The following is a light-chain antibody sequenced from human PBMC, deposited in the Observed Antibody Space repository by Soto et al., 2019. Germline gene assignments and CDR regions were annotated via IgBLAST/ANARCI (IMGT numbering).Light chain of an antibody. J-gene: IGLJ1*01. Sequence: TQPPXASXSPGQXXXXXXXXXXXXVGGYNYVSWYQQHPGKAPKLMIYEVSKRPSGVPDRFSGSKSGNTASLTVSGLQAEDEADYYCSSYAGSNSYVFGTGTKVT. CDR1: XXXVGGYNY. CDR2: EVS. V-gene: IGLV2-8*01. CDR3: SSYAGSNSYV.